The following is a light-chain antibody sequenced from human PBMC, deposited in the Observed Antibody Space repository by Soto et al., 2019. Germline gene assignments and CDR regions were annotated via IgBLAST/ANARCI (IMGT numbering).Light chain of an antibody. V-gene: IGLV1-40*01. J-gene: IGLJ2*01. CDR3: QSYDSSLSGSVV. CDR1: SSNIGAGYD. CDR2: DNS. Sequence: QSVLTQPPSVSGAPGQRVTISCTGSSSNIGAGYDVHWYQQLPGTAPKLLIFDNSNRPSGVPDRISGSRSGTSASLAITGLQAEHEADYYCQSYDSSLSGSVVFGGGTKLTVL.